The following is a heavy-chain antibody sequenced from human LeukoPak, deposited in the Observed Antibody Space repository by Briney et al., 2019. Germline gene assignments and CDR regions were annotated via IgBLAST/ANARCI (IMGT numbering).Heavy chain of an antibody. CDR1: GFTFSSYA. CDR3: AKAYMVRGAHGSCIDY. D-gene: IGHD3-10*01. Sequence: GGSLRLSCAASGFTFSSYALGWVRQAPGKGPEWVSGISVSGGSTYYADSVKGRFTISRDNSKSTLYMQMNSLTAEDTAVYYCAKAYMVRGAHGSCIDYWGQGTLVTVSS. V-gene: IGHV3-23*01. J-gene: IGHJ4*02. CDR2: ISVSGGST.